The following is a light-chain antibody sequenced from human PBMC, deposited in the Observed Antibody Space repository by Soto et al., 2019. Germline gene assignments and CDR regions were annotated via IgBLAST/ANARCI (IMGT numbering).Light chain of an antibody. V-gene: IGKV3-20*01. CDR2: SAS. Sequence: ESVLTQSPGTLSLSPGEGATLSCRASQNVSSSYLAWYQQKPGQAPRLLIYSASSRAIGVPDRFSGSGSGADFALTISRLEPEDFAVYYCQQYGRASGPGTKVDIK. J-gene: IGKJ3*01. CDR3: QQYGRA. CDR1: QNVSSSY.